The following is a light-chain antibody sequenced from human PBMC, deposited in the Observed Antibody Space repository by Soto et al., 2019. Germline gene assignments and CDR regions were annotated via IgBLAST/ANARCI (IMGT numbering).Light chain of an antibody. V-gene: IGLV1-40*01. CDR3: QSYDSSLSGYV. Sequence: QSVLTQPPSVYEAPGQRVTISCTRSSSNIGAGYEAHWYQQVPGTAPKLLIYENNNRPSGVPDRFSGSKSGTSASLAITGLHAEDEAEYYCQSYDSSLSGYVFGTGTKLTVL. CDR1: SSNIGAGYE. J-gene: IGLJ1*01. CDR2: ENN.